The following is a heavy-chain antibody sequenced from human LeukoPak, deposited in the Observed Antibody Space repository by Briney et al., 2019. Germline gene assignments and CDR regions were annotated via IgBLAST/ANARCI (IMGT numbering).Heavy chain of an antibody. Sequence: GESLKISCQGSGYSFTSYWIGWVRQMPGKGLEWMGIICPGDSDTRYSPSFQGQVTISADKSISTAYLQWSSLKASDTAMYYCARHGGVPRYYYGMDVWGQGTTVTVSS. D-gene: IGHD3-16*01. CDR2: ICPGDSDT. V-gene: IGHV5-51*01. CDR3: ARHGGVPRYYYGMDV. J-gene: IGHJ6*02. CDR1: GYSFTSYW.